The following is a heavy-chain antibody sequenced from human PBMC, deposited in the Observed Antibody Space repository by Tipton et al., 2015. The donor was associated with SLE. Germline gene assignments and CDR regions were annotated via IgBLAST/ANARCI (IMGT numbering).Heavy chain of an antibody. D-gene: IGHD6-19*01. CDR3: ARLAVAGMWYYFDF. CDR1: GGSISSSSYY. V-gene: IGHV4-39*07. J-gene: IGHJ4*02. Sequence: TLSLTCTVSGGSISSSSYYWGWIRQPPGKGLEWIGSIYYSGSTYYNPSLKSRVTISVDTSKNQFSLNVISMTAADTAVYYCARLAVAGMWYYFDFWGQGAPVTVSS. CDR2: IYYSGST.